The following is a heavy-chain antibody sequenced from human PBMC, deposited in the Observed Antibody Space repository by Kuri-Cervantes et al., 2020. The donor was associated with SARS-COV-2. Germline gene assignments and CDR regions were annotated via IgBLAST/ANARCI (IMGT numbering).Heavy chain of an antibody. V-gene: IGHV3-74*01. CDR1: GFTFSGHW. CDR3: AKDPPVGITMVRGVITEIDY. CDR2: INPDGSYT. D-gene: IGHD3-10*01. J-gene: IGHJ4*02. Sequence: GESLKISCAASGFTFSGHWIHWVRQAPGKGLVWVSRINPDGSYTDNADSVKGRFTLSRDNAKNMLFLQMNSLRAEDTAVYYCAKDPPVGITMVRGVITEIDYWGQGTLVTVSS.